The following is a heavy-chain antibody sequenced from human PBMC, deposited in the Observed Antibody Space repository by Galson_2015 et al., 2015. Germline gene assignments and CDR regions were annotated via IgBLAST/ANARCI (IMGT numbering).Heavy chain of an antibody. J-gene: IGHJ6*02. D-gene: IGHD5-18*01. CDR2: ISGSGGST. CDR3: AKGMDSAAFSYYYYYGMDV. Sequence: SLRLSCAASGFTFSSYAMSWVRQAPGKGLEWVSAISGSGGSTYYADSVKGRFTISRDNSKNTLYLQMNSLRAEDTAVYYCAKGMDSAAFSYYYYYGMDVWGQGTTVTVSS. V-gene: IGHV3-23*01. CDR1: GFTFSSYA.